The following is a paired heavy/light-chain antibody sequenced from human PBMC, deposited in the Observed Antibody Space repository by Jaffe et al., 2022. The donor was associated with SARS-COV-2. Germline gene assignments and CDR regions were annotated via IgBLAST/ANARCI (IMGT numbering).Light chain of an antibody. CDR2: GNS. CDR1: SSNIGAGYD. J-gene: IGLJ1*01. Sequence: QSVLTQPPSVSGAPGQRVTISCTGSSSNIGAGYDVHWYQQLPGTAPKLLIYGNSNRPSGVPDRFSGSKSGTSASLAITGLQAEDEADYYCQSHDSSLSYVFGTGTKVTVL. V-gene: IGLV1-40*01. CDR3: QSHDSSLSYV.
Heavy chain of an antibody. CDR3: ARVPWYYDRSGHYQAAENFQH. CDR2: IIPIFSTT. D-gene: IGHD3-22*01. Sequence: QVQLVQSGAEVKKPGSSVKVSCKASGGTFSRYAISWVRQAPGHGLEWMGGIIPIFSTTNYAQKFQGRVTITADESTSTVHMELSSLRSDDTAVYYCARVPWYYDRSGHYQAAENFQHWGQGTLVTVSS. J-gene: IGHJ1*01. CDR1: GGTFSRYA. V-gene: IGHV1-69*01.